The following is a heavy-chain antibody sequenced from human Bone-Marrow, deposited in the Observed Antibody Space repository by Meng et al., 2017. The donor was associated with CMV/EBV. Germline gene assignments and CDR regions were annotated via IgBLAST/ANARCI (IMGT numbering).Heavy chain of an antibody. Sequence: GESLKISCAASGFTFSSYSMNWVRQAPGKGLEWVSSISSSSSYIYYADSVKGRFTISRDNAKNSLYLQMNSLRAEDTAVYYCARGSSSWYNYWGQGTLVTVSS. CDR2: ISSSSSYI. J-gene: IGHJ4*02. CDR1: GFTFSSYS. V-gene: IGHV3-21*01. D-gene: IGHD6-13*01. CDR3: ARGSSSWYNY.